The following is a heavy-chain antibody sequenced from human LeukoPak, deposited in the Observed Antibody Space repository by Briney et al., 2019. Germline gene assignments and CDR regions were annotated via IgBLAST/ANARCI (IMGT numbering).Heavy chain of an antibody. CDR1: GYTFTSYY. J-gene: IGHJ4*02. D-gene: IGHD3-9*01. Sequence: ASVKVSCKASGYTFTSYYMHWVRQAPGQGLEWMGIINPSGGSTSYAQKFQGRVTMTGDMSTSTVYMELSSLRSEDTAVYYCARGDLRYTHVDYWGQGTLVTVSS. V-gene: IGHV1-46*01. CDR2: INPSGGST. CDR3: ARGDLRYTHVDY.